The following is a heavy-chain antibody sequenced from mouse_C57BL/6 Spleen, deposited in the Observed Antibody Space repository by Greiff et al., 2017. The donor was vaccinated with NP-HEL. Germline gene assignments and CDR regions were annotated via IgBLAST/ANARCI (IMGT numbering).Heavy chain of an antibody. CDR1: GFTFSDYY. Sequence: DVKLVESEGGLVQPGSSMKLSCTASGFTFSDYYMAWVRQVPEKGLEWVANINYDGSSTYYLDSLKSRFIISRDNAKNILYLQMSSLKSEDTATYYCAREGDSSGYYFDYWGQGTTLTVSS. CDR2: INYDGSST. CDR3: AREGDSSGYYFDY. V-gene: IGHV5-16*01. D-gene: IGHD3-2*02. J-gene: IGHJ2*01.